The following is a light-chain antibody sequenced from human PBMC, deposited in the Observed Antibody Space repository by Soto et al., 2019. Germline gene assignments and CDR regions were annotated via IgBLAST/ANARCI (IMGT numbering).Light chain of an antibody. J-gene: IGLJ2*01. CDR1: SSDVGGYKY. Sequence: LTQPASVSGSPGQSITISCTGTSSDVGGYKYVSWYQQHPGKAPKLMIYDVSNRPSGVSNRFSGSKSGNTASLTISGLQAEDEADYYCSSYTSSSTVVFGGGTKLTVL. CDR3: SSYTSSSTVV. CDR2: DVS. V-gene: IGLV2-14*01.